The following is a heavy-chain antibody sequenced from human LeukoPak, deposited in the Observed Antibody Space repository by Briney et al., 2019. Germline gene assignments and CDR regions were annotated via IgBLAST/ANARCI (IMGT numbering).Heavy chain of an antibody. V-gene: IGHV1-69*04. CDR1: GGTFSSYA. Sequence: GASVKVSCKASGGTFSSYAISWVRQAPGQGLEWMGRIIPILGIANYAQKFQGRVTITADKSTSTAYMELSSLRSEDTAVYYCASEVTMVRGAKFDYWGQGTLVTVSS. CDR3: ASEVTMVRGAKFDY. CDR2: IIPILGIA. D-gene: IGHD3-10*01. J-gene: IGHJ4*02.